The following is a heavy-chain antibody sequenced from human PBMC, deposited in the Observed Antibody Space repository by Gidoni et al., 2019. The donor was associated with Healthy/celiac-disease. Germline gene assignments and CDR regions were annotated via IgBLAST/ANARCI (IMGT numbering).Heavy chain of an antibody. Sequence: QVQLVQSGAEVKKHGASVQVSCKASGYTFTSYNMHWVRQAPGQGLEWMGIINPSGGSTSYAQKFQGRVTMTRDTSTSTVYMELSSLRSEDTAVYYCARDMCHRIGYYYDFCYYYMDVWGKGTTVTVSS. CDR3: ARDMCHRIGYYYDFCYYYMDV. CDR1: GYTFTSYN. J-gene: IGHJ6*03. V-gene: IGHV1-46*01. D-gene: IGHD3-3*01. CDR2: INPSGGST.